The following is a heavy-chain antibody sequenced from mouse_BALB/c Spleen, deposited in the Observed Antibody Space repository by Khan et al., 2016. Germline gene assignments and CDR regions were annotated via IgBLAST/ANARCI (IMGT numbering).Heavy chain of an antibody. Sequence: QVQLKQSGAELVRPGSSVKISCKASGYAFSSYWMNWVKQRPGQGLEWIGPIYPGDGDTNYNGKFKGKATLTADKSSSTASMQLSSLTSEDSAVDFVARVSSSGYMAWFAYWDQGTLVTVSA. D-gene: IGHD3-1*01. CDR1: GYAFSSYW. J-gene: IGHJ3*01. CDR3: ARVSSSGYMAWFAY. CDR2: IYPGDGDT. V-gene: IGHV1-80*01.